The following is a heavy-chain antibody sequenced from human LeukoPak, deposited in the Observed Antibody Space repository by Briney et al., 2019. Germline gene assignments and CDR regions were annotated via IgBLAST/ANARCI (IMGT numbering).Heavy chain of an antibody. D-gene: IGHD3-10*01. CDR1: GYTFTGYY. V-gene: IGHV1-2*02. J-gene: IGHJ3*02. CDR2: INPNSGGT. Sequence: ASVKVSCKASGYTFTGYYMHWVRQAPGQGLEWMGWINPNSGGTNYAQKFQGRVTMTRDTSISTAYMELSRLRSDDTAVYYCARDLLYGSGRPDAFDIWGQGTMVTVSS. CDR3: ARDLLYGSGRPDAFDI.